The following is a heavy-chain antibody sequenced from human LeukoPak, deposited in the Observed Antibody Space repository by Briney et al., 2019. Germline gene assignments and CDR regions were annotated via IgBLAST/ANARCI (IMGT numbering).Heavy chain of an antibody. CDR2: ISGGGIST. CDR3: AKDNRIAVTAAFDY. Sequence: GGSLRLSCAASGFTFSNYAMNWVRQAPGKGLEWVSGISGGGISTYYADSVKGRFTISRDNSKNTLYLQMNCLRAEDTAIYYCAKDNRIAVTAAFDYWGQGTLVTVSS. D-gene: IGHD6-19*01. V-gene: IGHV3-23*01. CDR1: GFTFSNYA. J-gene: IGHJ4*02.